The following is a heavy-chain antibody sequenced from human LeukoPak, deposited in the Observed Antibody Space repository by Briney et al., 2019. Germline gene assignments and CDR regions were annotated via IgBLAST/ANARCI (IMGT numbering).Heavy chain of an antibody. J-gene: IGHJ4*02. CDR1: GFTVSSNY. CDR3: ARDLAWGGY. V-gene: IGHV3-21*01. Sequence: PGGSLRLSCAASGFTVSSNYMSWVRQAPGKGLEWVSSITSSSSSMYSADSVKGRLTISRDNAKNSLYLQMNSLRAEDTAVYYCARDLAWGGYWGQGTLVTVSS. D-gene: IGHD7-27*01. CDR2: ITSSSSSM.